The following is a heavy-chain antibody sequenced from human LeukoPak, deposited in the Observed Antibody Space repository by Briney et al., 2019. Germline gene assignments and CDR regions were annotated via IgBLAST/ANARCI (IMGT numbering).Heavy chain of an antibody. CDR1: GGSISSYY. D-gene: IGHD4-17*01. J-gene: IGHJ5*02. Sequence: PSGTLSLTCTVSGGSISSYYWSWIRQPPGKGLEWIGYIYYSGSANYNPSLKSRVTISVDTSKNQFSLKLSSVTAADTAVYYCARLVYGDYLSGDWFDPWGQGTLVTVSS. CDR3: ARLVYGDYLSGDWFDP. V-gene: IGHV4-59*08. CDR2: IYYSGSA.